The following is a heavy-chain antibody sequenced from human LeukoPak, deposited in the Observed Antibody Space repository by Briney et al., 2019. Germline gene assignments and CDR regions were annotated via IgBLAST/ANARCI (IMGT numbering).Heavy chain of an antibody. CDR1: GGSISRPSYY. CDR3: ARGSQFADNWNDEFFDP. V-gene: IGHV4-39*07. D-gene: IGHD1-1*01. CDR2: IYYGGST. J-gene: IGHJ5*02. Sequence: SETLSLTCTVSGGSISRPSYYWGWIRQPPGKGLEWVGSIYYGGSTHYNSSLGSRVTISVDTSKNQFSLKLSSVTAADTAVYYCARGSQFADNWNDEFFDPWGQGTLVTVSS.